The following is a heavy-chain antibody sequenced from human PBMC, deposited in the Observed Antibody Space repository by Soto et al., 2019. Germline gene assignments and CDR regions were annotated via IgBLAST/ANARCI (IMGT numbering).Heavy chain of an antibody. V-gene: IGHV3-7*01. CDR2: INPDGSGE. Sequence: LGLSCAAAGFSWEIYWVGWVRLAPGKGLEWVANINPDGSGEYYLDSVKGRFTISRDNAKNSVYLQMNSLVGDDTAVYYCATETWFFDYRGQGTPVTVSS. CDR1: GFSWEIYW. J-gene: IGHJ4*02. CDR3: ATETWFFDY. D-gene: IGHD3-10*01.